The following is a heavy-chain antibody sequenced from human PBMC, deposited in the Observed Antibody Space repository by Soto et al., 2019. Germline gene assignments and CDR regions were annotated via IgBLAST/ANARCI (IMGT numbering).Heavy chain of an antibody. CDR1: GFSFSISA. CDR3: ARGGGSLNY. J-gene: IGHJ4*02. CDR2: INSGSTSV. Sequence: DVQLVESGGGLVKPGGSLRLSCEVSGFSFSISAMNWVRQAPGKGLEWVSSINSGSTSVRYADSVKGRFTISRDNANNSLSPHVNSLRVEDPAVYYCARGGGSLNYWGQGTLVTVSS. D-gene: IGHD2-15*01. V-gene: IGHV3-21*02.